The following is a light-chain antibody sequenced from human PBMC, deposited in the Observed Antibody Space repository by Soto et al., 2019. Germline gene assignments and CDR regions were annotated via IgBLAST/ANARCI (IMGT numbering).Light chain of an antibody. CDR1: SSDVGSYDL. V-gene: IGLV2-23*02. CDR3: CSYANSNTLL. CDR2: EVT. Sequence: QSALTQPASVSGSPGQAITISCTGTSSDVGSYDLVSWYQHHPGTAPKLILYEVTKRPSGVANRFSGSKSGNTASLTISGLQTDDDSHYYCCSYANSNTLLFGGGTKLTVL. J-gene: IGLJ2*01.